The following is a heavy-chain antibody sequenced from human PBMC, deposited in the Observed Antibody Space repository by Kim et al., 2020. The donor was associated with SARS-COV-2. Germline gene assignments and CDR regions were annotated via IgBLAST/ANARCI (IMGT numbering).Heavy chain of an antibody. J-gene: IGHJ5*02. CDR3: ARGVRLITIFGVVISPGGLSYHWVDP. V-gene: IGHV4-34*01. CDR2: INHSGST. D-gene: IGHD3-3*01. Sequence: SETLSLTCAVYGGSFSGYYWSWIRQPPGQGLEWIGEINHSGSTNYNPSLKSRVTISVDTSKNQFSLKLSSVTAADTAVYYCARGVRLITIFGVVISPGGLSYHWVDPWGQGTL. CDR1: GGSFSGYY.